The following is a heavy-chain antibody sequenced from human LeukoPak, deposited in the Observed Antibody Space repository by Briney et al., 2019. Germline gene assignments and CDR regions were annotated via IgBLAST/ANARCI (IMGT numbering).Heavy chain of an antibody. Sequence: GGSLRLSCAASGFTVSNYYMSWVRKAPGKGLEWVSVVYSGGDTYHADSVKGRFTLSRDNSKNTLYLQMNSLRVEDTAVYYCTRDPGAWGQGTLVTVSP. CDR2: VYSGGDT. CDR1: GFTVSNYY. J-gene: IGHJ5*02. V-gene: IGHV3-66*01. CDR3: TRDPGA.